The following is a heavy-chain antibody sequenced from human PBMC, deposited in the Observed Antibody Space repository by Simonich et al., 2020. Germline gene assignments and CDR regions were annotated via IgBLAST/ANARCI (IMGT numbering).Heavy chain of an antibody. CDR3: ARGRLTGDKGAFDI. Sequence: QVPLVQSGAEVKKPGASVKVSCKASGYTFTGSYMHWVRQAPGQGLEWMGWMNPNRGGTNDEQKLQGRVTMTRDTSISTAYMELSRLRSDDTAVYYCARGRLTGDKGAFDIWGQGTMVTVSS. J-gene: IGHJ3*02. D-gene: IGHD7-27*01. CDR2: MNPNRGGT. V-gene: IGHV1-2*02. CDR1: GYTFTGSY.